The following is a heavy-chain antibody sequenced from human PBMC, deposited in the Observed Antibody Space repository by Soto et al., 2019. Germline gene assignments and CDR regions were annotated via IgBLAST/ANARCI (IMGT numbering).Heavy chain of an antibody. Sequence: SETLSLTCTVSGGSMSSNYWTWIRQSPGKGLEWIGYIYYTGSTKYNPSLKSRVTISLDTSKNQFSLRLTSVTSADTAVYYCARGGSYGDFFDYWGQGAQVTVLL. V-gene: IGHV4-59*01. J-gene: IGHJ4*02. CDR2: IYYTGST. CDR3: ARGGSYGDFFDY. CDR1: GGSMSSNY. D-gene: IGHD4-17*01.